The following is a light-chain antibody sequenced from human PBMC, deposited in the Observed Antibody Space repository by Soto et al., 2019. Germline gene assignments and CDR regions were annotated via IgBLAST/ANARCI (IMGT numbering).Light chain of an antibody. J-gene: IGLJ1*01. CDR3: SSYAGSSNV. CDR1: SSDVGGYND. Sequence: QSVLTQPPSASGSPGQSVAISCTGTSSDVGGYNDVSWYQQHPGKAPKLMIYEVNKRPSGVPDRFSGSKSGNTASLTVSGLQAEDEDDYYCSSYAGSSNVFRTGTKVTVL. CDR2: EVN. V-gene: IGLV2-8*01.